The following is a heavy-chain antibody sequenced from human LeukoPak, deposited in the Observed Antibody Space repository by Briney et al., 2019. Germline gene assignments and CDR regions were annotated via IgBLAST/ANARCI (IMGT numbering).Heavy chain of an antibody. V-gene: IGHV3-33*01. CDR1: GFTFSSYG. J-gene: IGHJ4*02. CDR3: ARDFELSH. CDR2: IWYDGSSK. Sequence: PGRSLRLSCAASGFTFSSYGMHWVRQAPGKGLEWVALIWYDGSSKHYADSVRGRFTISRDNSKNTLYLQMNSLRAEDTAVYYYARDFELSHWGQGTLVTVSS. D-gene: IGHD3-16*02.